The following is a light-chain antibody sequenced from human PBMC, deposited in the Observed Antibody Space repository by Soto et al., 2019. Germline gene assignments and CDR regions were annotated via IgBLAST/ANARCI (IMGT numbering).Light chain of an antibody. V-gene: IGKV1-39*01. CDR2: AAS. CDR3: QQSYSTPPS. CDR1: QSISSY. Sequence: DIQMTQSPSSLSASVGDRVTITCRASQSISSYLNWYQQKPGKAPKLLIYAASSLQSGVPSRFSGSGSVTDFTLNISSLHPEDFATYYCQQSYSTPPSFGQGTKLEIK. J-gene: IGKJ2*01.